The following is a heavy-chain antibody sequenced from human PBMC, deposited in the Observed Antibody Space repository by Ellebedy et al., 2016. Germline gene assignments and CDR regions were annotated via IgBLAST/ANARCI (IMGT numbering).Heavy chain of an antibody. Sequence: ASVKVSCKASGGSFSTYAFSWVRQAPGQGLEWVGTIIPSFGTKHHAQVFQGRDTITADESTSTAYMEMSSLRSEDTAVYYCAMHMTTFPFQWFDSWGQGTPVAVSS. CDR1: GGSFSTYA. D-gene: IGHD4-11*01. V-gene: IGHV1-69*13. J-gene: IGHJ5*01. CDR3: AMHMTTFPFQWFDS. CDR2: IIPSFGTK.